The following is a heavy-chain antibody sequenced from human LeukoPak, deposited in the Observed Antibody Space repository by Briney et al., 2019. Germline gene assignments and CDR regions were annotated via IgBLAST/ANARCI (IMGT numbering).Heavy chain of an antibody. J-gene: IGHJ4*02. D-gene: IGHD4/OR15-4a*01. CDR3: ARGPSYGDRSDFLDY. Sequence: GGSLRLSCAASGFTFSSHWMSYVRQAPGKGLEWVADIKQGGSEKYYVDSVKGRFAISRDNGKNSLYLQMNSLRAEDTAVYYCARGPSYGDRSDFLDYWGQGTLVTVSS. CDR2: IKQGGSEK. V-gene: IGHV3-7*01. CDR1: GFTFSSHW.